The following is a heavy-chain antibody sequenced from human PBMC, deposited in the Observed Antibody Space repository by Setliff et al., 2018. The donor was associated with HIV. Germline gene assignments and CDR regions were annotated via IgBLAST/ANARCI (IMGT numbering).Heavy chain of an antibody. V-gene: IGHV4-4*07. CDR2: IYTSGST. Sequence: PSETLSLTCTVSGGSISSYYWSWIRQPAGKGLEWIGRIYTSGSTNYNPSLKSRVTMSVDTSKNQFSLKLSSVTAADTAVYYCARLPDIGYHYDNSGYLAFDYWGQGTLVTVSS. D-gene: IGHD3-22*01. CDR1: GGSISSYY. CDR3: ARLPDIGYHYDNSGYLAFDY. J-gene: IGHJ4*02.